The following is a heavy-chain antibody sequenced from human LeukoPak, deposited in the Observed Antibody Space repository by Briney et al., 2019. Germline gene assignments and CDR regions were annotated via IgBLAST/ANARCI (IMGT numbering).Heavy chain of an antibody. V-gene: IGHV4-39*01. Sequence: SETLSLTCTVSGGSISSSSYYWGWIRQPPGKGLEWIGSIYYSGSTYYNPSLKSRVTISVDTSKNQFSLKLSSVTAADTAVHYCASYYTPTGYQTNWFDPWGQGTLVTVSS. CDR2: IYYSGST. CDR3: ASYYTPTGYQTNWFDP. J-gene: IGHJ5*02. CDR1: GGSISSSSYY. D-gene: IGHD2-15*01.